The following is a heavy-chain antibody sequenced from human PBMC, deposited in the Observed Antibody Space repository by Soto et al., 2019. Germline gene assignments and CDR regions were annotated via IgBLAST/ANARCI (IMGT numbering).Heavy chain of an antibody. Sequence: GGSLRLSCAASGFRFSFYGMQWVRQAPGKGLEWVAVIWDDGNSQYYGDSVRGRFTISRDNSKSTLFLQMNSLRAEDTAVYYCARFDKVMASDYWGQGTLVTVSS. CDR1: GFRFSFYG. J-gene: IGHJ4*02. V-gene: IGHV3-33*01. CDR3: ARFDKVMASDY. D-gene: IGHD3-16*01. CDR2: IWDDGNSQ.